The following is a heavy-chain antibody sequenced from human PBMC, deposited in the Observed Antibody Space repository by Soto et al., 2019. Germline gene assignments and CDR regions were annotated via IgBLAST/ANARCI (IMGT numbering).Heavy chain of an antibody. J-gene: IGHJ6*02. CDR2: ISGSGGST. D-gene: IGHD6-19*01. CDR3: AQGAVAYYYYYYGMDV. V-gene: IGHV3-23*01. CDR1: GFTFSSYA. Sequence: PGGSLRLSCAASGFTFSSYAMSWVRQAPGKGLEWVSAISGSGGSTYYADSVKGRFTISRDNSKNTLYLQMNSLRAEDTAVYYCAQGAVAYYYYYYGMDVWGRGTTVTVSS.